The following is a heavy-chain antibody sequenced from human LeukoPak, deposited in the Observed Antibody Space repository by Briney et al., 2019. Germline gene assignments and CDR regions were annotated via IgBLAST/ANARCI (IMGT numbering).Heavy chain of an antibody. Sequence: ASVKVSCKASGYTFTGYYMHWVRQAPGQGLEWMGRINPNSGGTNYAQKFQGRVTMTRDTSISTAYMELSRLRSDDTAVYYCARDFIAVAGTADYWGQETLVTVSS. J-gene: IGHJ4*02. CDR1: GYTFTGYY. V-gene: IGHV1-2*06. CDR3: ARDFIAVAGTADY. D-gene: IGHD6-19*01. CDR2: INPNSGGT.